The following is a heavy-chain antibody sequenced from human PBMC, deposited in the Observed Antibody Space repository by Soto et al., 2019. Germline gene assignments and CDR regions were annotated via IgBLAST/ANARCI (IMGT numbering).Heavy chain of an antibody. D-gene: IGHD4-17*01. Sequence: SETLSLTCTVSGGSISSYYWSWIRQPPGKGLEWIGYIYYCGCTNYNPSLKSRVTISVDTSKNQFSLKLSFVTVADTAVYYCARNDYGENETFDYWGQGTLVTVSS. V-gene: IGHV4-59*01. CDR2: IYYCGCT. CDR1: GGSISSYY. J-gene: IGHJ4*02. CDR3: ARNDYGENETFDY.